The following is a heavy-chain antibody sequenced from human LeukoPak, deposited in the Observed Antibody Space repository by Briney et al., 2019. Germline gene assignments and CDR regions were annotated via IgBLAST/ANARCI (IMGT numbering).Heavy chain of an antibody. J-gene: IGHJ4*02. CDR1: GFTFSSYA. V-gene: IGHV3-23*01. CDR2: ISSIGGST. D-gene: IGHD2-2*01. CDR3: AKVKGSEGYCSITSCLADY. Sequence: GGSLRLSCAASGFTFSSYAMSWVRQAPGKGLEWVSAISSIGGSTYYADSVKGRFTISRDNSKNTLYLQLNSLRSEDTAVYYCAKVKGSEGYCSITSCLADYWGQGTLVTVSS.